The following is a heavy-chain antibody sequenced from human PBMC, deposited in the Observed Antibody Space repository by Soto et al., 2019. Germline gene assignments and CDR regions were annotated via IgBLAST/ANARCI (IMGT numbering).Heavy chain of an antibody. CDR1: GYSFTSYW. CDR2: IYPGDSDT. CDR3: ARNQGKYYDFWIGYENLDYYYGMDV. J-gene: IGHJ6*02. Sequence: PGESLKISCKGSGYSFTSYWIGWVRQMPGKGLEWMGIIYPGDSDTRYSPSFQGQVTISADKSISTAYMELSSLRSADTAVYYCARNQGKYYDFWIGYENLDYYYGMDVWGQGTTVTVSS. V-gene: IGHV5-51*01. D-gene: IGHD3-3*01.